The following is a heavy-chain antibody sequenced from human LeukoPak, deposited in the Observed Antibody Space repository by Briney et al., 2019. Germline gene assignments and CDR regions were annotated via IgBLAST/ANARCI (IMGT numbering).Heavy chain of an antibody. CDR1: GYTFTRNY. D-gene: IGHD4/OR15-4a*01. Sequence: ASVKVSCKASGYTFTRNYMHWVRQAPGQGLEWMGIINPRGGSTTYAQKFQGRLTMTRDTSTSTVYMELSSLRSEDTAVYYCAREDADYAFSFDFWGQGTLVTVSS. CDR3: AREDADYAFSFDF. CDR2: INPRGGST. V-gene: IGHV1-46*01. J-gene: IGHJ4*02.